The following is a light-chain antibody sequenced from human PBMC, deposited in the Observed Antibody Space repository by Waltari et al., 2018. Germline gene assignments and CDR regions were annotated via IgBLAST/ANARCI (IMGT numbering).Light chain of an antibody. CDR2: GAS. V-gene: IGKV3-15*01. Sequence: ETVMTQSPATLSVSPGERATLSCRASQSVSSNLAWYQQKPGQPPSLLIYGASTRATGIPARFSGSGSGTVFTLTISSLQSEDFAVYYCQQYNDWPPLTFGGGTKVEIK. J-gene: IGKJ4*01. CDR1: QSVSSN. CDR3: QQYNDWPPLT.